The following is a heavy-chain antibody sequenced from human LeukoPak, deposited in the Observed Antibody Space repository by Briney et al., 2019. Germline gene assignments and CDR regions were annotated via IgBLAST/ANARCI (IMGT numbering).Heavy chain of an antibody. Sequence: ASVKVSCKASGYTFTSYYMHWVRQAPGQGLEWMGIINPSGGSTSYAQKFQGRVTMTRDTSTSTVYMELSSLRSEDTAVYYCARDALWFGERRENYFDYWGQGTLVTVSS. J-gene: IGHJ4*02. CDR1: GYTFTSYY. CDR3: ARDALWFGERRENYFDY. V-gene: IGHV1-46*01. D-gene: IGHD3-10*01. CDR2: INPSGGST.